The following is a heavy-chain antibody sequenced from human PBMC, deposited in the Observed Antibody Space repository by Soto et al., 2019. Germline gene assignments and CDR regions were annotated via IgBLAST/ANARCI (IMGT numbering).Heavy chain of an antibody. CDR1: GYTFTGYY. V-gene: IGHV1-2*04. J-gene: IGHJ4*02. Sequence: GASVKVSCKASGYTFTGYYMHWVRQAPGQGLEWMGWINPNSGGTNYAQKFQGWVTMTRDTSTSTAYMELRSLRSDDTAVYFCTRESGGATQFDYFDYWGKGTLVTVSS. CDR3: TRESGGATQFDYFDY. D-gene: IGHD3-10*01. CDR2: INPNSGGT.